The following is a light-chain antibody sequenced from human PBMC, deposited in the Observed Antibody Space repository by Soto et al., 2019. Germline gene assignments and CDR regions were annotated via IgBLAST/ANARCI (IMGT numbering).Light chain of an antibody. V-gene: IGKV1-12*01. CDR3: QQYNTFWT. CDR1: QDIGTW. CDR2: PAS. J-gene: IGKJ1*01. Sequence: DIQMTQSPSSVSASIGDRVIITCRASQDIGTWLAWYQQKPGQVPNLLMYPASSLHSGVPSRFSGSGSGTEFTLTISSLQPEDFATYYCQQYNTFWTFGQGTKVEIK.